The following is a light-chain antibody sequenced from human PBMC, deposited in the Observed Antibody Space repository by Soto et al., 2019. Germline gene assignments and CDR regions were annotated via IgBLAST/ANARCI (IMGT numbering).Light chain of an antibody. CDR1: QSVTGSH. Sequence: EIVLTQSPGALSLSPGERATLSCRASQSVTGSHLAWYQQQPGQAPRLLIYGASNRATGIPDRFSGSGSGTAFTLSINRLEPEDSSLYYWHPDGSSRTFGQGTKVEIK. V-gene: IGKV3-20*01. CDR2: GAS. CDR3: HPDGSSRT. J-gene: IGKJ1*01.